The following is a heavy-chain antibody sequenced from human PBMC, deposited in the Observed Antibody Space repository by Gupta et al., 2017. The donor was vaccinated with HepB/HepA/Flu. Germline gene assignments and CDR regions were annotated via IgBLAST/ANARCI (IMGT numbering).Heavy chain of an antibody. Sequence: QVQLQESGPGLVKPSETLSLTCSVSGGSITSYYLSWIRQPAGKGLEWIGRLYSSGSTNYNPSLRSRVTMSVETSKNQLSLRLSSVTAADTAVYFCASAGNEHYFDFWGQGAQVTVSS. CDR2: LYSSGST. D-gene: IGHD1-1*01. V-gene: IGHV4-4*07. J-gene: IGHJ4*02. CDR1: GGSITSYY. CDR3: ASAGNEHYFDF.